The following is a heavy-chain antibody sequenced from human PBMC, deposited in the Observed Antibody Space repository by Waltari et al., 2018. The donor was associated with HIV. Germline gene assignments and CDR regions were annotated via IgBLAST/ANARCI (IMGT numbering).Heavy chain of an antibody. Sequence: EVQLVESGGGLVQPGGPLGLSFAASGLPLGGSGLHWVRQVPGKGLEWILGMSTDGNSVRSADSVKVRFTISRDNTKNTLYLQMNSLRVEDTAVYYCARGSGYYYFDYWGQGTRVTVSS. D-gene: IGHD3-22*01. CDR2: MSTDGNSV. V-gene: IGHV3-74*01. CDR3: ARGSGYYYFDY. J-gene: IGHJ4*02. CDR1: GLPLGGSG.